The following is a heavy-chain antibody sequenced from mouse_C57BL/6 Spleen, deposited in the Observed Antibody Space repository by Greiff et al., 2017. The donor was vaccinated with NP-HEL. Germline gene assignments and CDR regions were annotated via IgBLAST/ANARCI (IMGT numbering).Heavy chain of an antibody. J-gene: IGHJ2*01. Sequence: ESGPGLVKPSQSLSLTCSVTGYSITSGYYWNWIRQFPGNKLEWMGYISYDGSNNYNPSLKNRISITRDTSKNQFFLKLNSVTTEDTATYYCARDRGNSYYFDYWGQGTTLTFSS. CDR2: ISYDGSN. CDR1: GYSITSGYY. CDR3: ARDRGNSYYFDY. V-gene: IGHV3-6*01.